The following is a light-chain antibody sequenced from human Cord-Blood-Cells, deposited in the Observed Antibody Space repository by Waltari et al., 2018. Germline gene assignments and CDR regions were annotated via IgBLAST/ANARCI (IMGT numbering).Light chain of an antibody. J-gene: IGKJ4*01. CDR2: DAS. CDR3: QQYDNLPLT. Sequence: DIQMNQPPSSLSASVGDRVTITCQASQDISNYLNWYQQKQGKAPKLLIYDASNLETGVPSRFSGSGSGTDFTFTISSLQPEDIATYYCQQYDNLPLTFGGGTKVEIK. V-gene: IGKV1-33*01. CDR1: QDISNY.